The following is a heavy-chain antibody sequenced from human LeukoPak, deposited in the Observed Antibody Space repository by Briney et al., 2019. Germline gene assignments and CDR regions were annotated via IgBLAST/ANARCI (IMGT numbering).Heavy chain of an antibody. Sequence: TPGGSLRLSCVASGFTLSSYAVSWVRQAPGKGLQWVSSISSSSSYIYYADSVKGRFTISRDNAKNSLYLQMNSLRAEDTAVYYCARGGSIAASFFWFDPWGQGTLVTVSS. CDR1: GFTLSSYA. CDR3: ARGGSIAASFFWFDP. V-gene: IGHV3-21*01. J-gene: IGHJ5*02. CDR2: ISSSSSYI. D-gene: IGHD6-6*01.